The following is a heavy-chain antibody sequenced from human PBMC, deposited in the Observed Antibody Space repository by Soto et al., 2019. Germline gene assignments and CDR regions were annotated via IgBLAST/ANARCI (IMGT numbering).Heavy chain of an antibody. CDR2: IYHSGST. D-gene: IGHD3-10*01. CDR1: GGSIRTHF. CDR3: ARESAGSNNNNWFDP. J-gene: IGHJ5*02. V-gene: IGHV4-59*11. Sequence: QVQLKESGPGVVKPSETLSLTCTVSGGSIRTHFWSWIRQPPGKGLEWIGYIYHSGSTYYNPSLKSRVTISVDTSKNQFSLKLNSVTAADTAVYYCARESAGSNNNNWFDPWGQGTLVTVSS.